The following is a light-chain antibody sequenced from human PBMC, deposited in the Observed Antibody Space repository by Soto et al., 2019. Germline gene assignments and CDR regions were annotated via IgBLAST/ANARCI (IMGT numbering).Light chain of an antibody. Sequence: ETLMTQSPATLSAPPGERVTLSCRASQNINFNLAWYQQKPGQAPRVLIYGASSRASGIPDRFSGSGSGTDFILTISRLEHDDFAFYYCQQYHNWPPLTFGGGTRVEIK. V-gene: IGKV3D-15*01. J-gene: IGKJ4*01. CDR1: QNINFN. CDR3: QQYHNWPPLT. CDR2: GAS.